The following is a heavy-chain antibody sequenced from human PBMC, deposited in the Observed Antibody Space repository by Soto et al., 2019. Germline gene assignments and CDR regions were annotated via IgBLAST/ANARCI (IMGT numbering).Heavy chain of an antibody. Sequence: GGSLRLSCAASGFTFSDYYMSWIRQAPGKGLEWVSYISSSGSTIYYADSVKGRFTISRDNAKNSLYLQMNSLRAEDTAVYYCARDLVVGGIAVAGGVIDYWGQGTLVTVSS. J-gene: IGHJ4*02. D-gene: IGHD6-19*01. V-gene: IGHV3-11*01. CDR2: ISSSGSTI. CDR3: ARDLVVGGIAVAGGVIDY. CDR1: GFTFSDYY.